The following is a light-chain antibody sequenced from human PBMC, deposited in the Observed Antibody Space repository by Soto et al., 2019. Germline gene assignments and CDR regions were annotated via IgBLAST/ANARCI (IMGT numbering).Light chain of an antibody. J-gene: IGKJ5*01. V-gene: IGKV3-11*01. Sequence: IVLTQSPATLSLSPGERATLSCRASQSISSFLSWYQQKPGQAPRLLIYGASNRATGIPARFSGSGSGTDFTLTISSLEPEDFAVYYCQQHFNGPITFGQGTRLEI. CDR2: GAS. CDR3: QQHFNGPIT. CDR1: QSISSF.